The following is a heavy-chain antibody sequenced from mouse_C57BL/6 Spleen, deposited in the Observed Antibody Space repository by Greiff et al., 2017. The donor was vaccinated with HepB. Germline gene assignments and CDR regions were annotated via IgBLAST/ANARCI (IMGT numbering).Heavy chain of an antibody. D-gene: IGHD2-5*01. CDR3: AIRGEAYSNYRYYFDY. CDR1: GYTFTSYW. CDR2: IHPSDSDT. J-gene: IGHJ2*01. V-gene: IGHV1-74*01. Sequence: VKLQQPGAELVKPGASVKVSCKASGYTFTSYWMHWVKQRPGQGLEWIGRIHPSDSDTNYNQKFKGKATLTVDKSSSTAYMQLSSLTSEDSAVYYCAIRGEAYSNYRYYFDYWGQGTTLTVSS.